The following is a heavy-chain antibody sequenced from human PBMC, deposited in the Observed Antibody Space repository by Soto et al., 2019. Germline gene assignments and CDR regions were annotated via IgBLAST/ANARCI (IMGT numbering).Heavy chain of an antibody. Sequence: PGGSLRLSCAVSGFTFSSYAMSWVRQAPGKGLEWISSISPTGDNTYYADSVKGRFTIFRDNSKNTLYLQMNRLRAEDTALYYCAKAMYGDYVAFEYWGQGTLVTVSS. J-gene: IGHJ4*02. CDR3: AKAMYGDYVAFEY. D-gene: IGHD4-17*01. CDR1: GFTFSSYA. V-gene: IGHV3-23*01. CDR2: ISPTGDNT.